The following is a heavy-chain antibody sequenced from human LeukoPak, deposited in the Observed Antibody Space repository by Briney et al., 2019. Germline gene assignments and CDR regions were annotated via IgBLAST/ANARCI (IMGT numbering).Heavy chain of an antibody. CDR1: GGSISSSSYY. Sequence: SETLSLTCTVSGGSISSSSYYWGWIRQPLGKGLEWIGSIYYSRSTYYNPSLKSRVTISVDTSKNQFSLKLSSVTAADTAVYYCARQFCGGDCYSYYFDYWGQGTLVTVSS. CDR3: ARQFCGGDCYSYYFDY. CDR2: IYYSRST. J-gene: IGHJ4*02. D-gene: IGHD2-21*02. V-gene: IGHV4-39*01.